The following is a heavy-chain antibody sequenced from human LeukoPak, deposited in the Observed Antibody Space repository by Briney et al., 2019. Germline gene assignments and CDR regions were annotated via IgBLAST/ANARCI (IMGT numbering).Heavy chain of an antibody. V-gene: IGHV4-59*08. D-gene: IGHD5-24*01. Sequence: SETLSLTCTVSGGSISTYYWSWIRQPPGKGLEWIGYIYYSGSANYNPPLKSRVTISVGTSKNQFSLKLSSVTAADTAVYYCARRGRDGYNQIDYWGQGTLVTVSS. CDR3: ARRGRDGYNQIDY. CDR2: IYYSGSA. CDR1: GGSISTYY. J-gene: IGHJ4*02.